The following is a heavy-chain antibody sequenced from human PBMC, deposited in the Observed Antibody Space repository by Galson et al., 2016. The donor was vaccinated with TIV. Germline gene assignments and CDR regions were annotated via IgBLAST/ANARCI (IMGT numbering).Heavy chain of an antibody. V-gene: IGHV1-69*06. CDR2: IIPLFRTT. CDR1: GGTFSSYV. CDR3: ATDRNTAFDTYHYYYGMDV. D-gene: IGHD5-18*01. Sequence: SVKVSCKASGGTFSSYVFNWVRLAPGQGLEWMGGIIPLFRTTNYAQKFQGRVTITADKSTNTAYMELNSLKYGDTAVYYCATDRNTAFDTYHYYYGMDVWGQGTTVIVS. J-gene: IGHJ6*02.